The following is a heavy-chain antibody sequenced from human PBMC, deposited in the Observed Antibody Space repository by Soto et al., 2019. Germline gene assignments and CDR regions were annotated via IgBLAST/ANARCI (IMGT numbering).Heavy chain of an antibody. V-gene: IGHV4-34*01. J-gene: IGHJ4*02. CDR2: INHSGST. CDR1: GGSFSGYY. D-gene: IGHD3-10*01. CDR3: ARVPLGSGLDY. Sequence: QVQLQQWGAGLLKPSETLSLTCAVYGGSFSGYYWSWIRQPPGKGLEWIGEINHSGSTNYNPSLKGRVTISVDTSKNPFSLKLISVTAADTAVYYCARVPLGSGLDYWGQGTLVPVSS.